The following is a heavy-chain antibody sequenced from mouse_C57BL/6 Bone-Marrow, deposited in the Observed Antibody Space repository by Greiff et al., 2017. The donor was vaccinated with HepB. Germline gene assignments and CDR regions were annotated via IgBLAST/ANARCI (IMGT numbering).Heavy chain of an antibody. CDR1: GYTFTSYG. D-gene: IGHD3-1*01. J-gene: IGHJ3*01. CDR2: IYPRSGNT. CDR3: ARSGYYPAWFAY. Sequence: QVQLQQSGAELARPGASVKLSCKASGYTFTSYGISWVKQRTGQGLEWIGEIYPRSGNTYYNEKFKGKATLTADKSSSTAYMELRSLTSEDSAVYFCARSGYYPAWFAYWGQGTLVTVSA. V-gene: IGHV1-81*01.